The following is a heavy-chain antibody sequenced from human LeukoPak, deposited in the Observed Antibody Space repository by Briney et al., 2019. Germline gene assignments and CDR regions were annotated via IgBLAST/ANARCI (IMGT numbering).Heavy chain of an antibody. CDR2: ISYSGNS. CDR3: ARETKRFTVVRGVRGYYYGMDV. V-gene: IGHV4-59*01. D-gene: IGHD3-10*01. J-gene: IGHJ6*02. CDR1: GGSISNYF. Sequence: SETLSLTCSVSGGSISNYFWSWIRQPPGKGLEYIGHISYSGNSYYNPSLESRVTISVDTSKNQFSLKLSSVTAADTALYYCARETKRFTVVRGVRGYYYGMDVWGQGTTVIVSS.